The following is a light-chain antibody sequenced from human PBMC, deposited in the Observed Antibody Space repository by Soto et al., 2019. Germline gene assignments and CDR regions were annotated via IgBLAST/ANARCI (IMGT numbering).Light chain of an antibody. V-gene: IGKV1-5*03. CDR3: QQYHTYWWT. CDR1: QTIINW. J-gene: IGKJ1*01. Sequence: IQMTQSPSTLSASVGDRVTIPCRASQTIINWLAWYQQKPGKAPKLLIYKASTLEGEVPSRFSGSGSETEFTLTINSLQPDDSATYYCQQYHTYWWTFGQGTKVDIK. CDR2: KAS.